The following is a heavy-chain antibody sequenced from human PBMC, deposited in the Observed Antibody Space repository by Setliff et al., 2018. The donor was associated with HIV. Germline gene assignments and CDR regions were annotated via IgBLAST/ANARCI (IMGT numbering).Heavy chain of an antibody. D-gene: IGHD2-15*01. CDR3: ARHGGHSFDS. V-gene: IGHV4-34*01. Sequence: SETLSLTCGVYGGSFSGDYWSWIRQPPGKGLEWIGEIHHSGSTKYNPSLQSRVTILVDTSNKQLSLNLGSVTAADTAVYFCARHGGHSFDSWGRGTLVTVSS. CDR2: IHHSGST. J-gene: IGHJ4*02. CDR1: GGSFSGDY.